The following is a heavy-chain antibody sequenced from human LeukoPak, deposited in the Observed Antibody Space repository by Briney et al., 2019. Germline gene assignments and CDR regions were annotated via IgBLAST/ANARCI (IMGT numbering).Heavy chain of an antibody. CDR1: GYTFTSYG. D-gene: IGHD3-9*01. CDR3: ASSGTYSPHFEIYYYGMDV. CDR2: ISAYNGNT. J-gene: IGHJ6*02. V-gene: IGHV1-18*01. Sequence: ASVKVSCKASGYTFTSYGISWVRQAPGRGLEWMGWISAYNGNTNYAQKLQGRVTMTTDTSTSTAYMELRSLRSDDTAVYYCASSGTYSPHFEIYYYGMDVWGQGTTVTVSS.